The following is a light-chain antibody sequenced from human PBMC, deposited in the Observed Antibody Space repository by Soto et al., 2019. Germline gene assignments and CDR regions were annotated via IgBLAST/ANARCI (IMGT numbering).Light chain of an antibody. CDR1: QSISSW. J-gene: IGKJ2*01. CDR2: DAS. CDR3: QQYNSYPYT. V-gene: IGKV1-5*01. Sequence: DIQMTQSPSTLSASVGDRVTITCPASQSISSWLAWYQQKPGKAPKLLIYDASSLESGVPSRFSGSGSGTEFTLTISSLQPDDFASYSCQQYNSYPYTFGQGTKLEIK.